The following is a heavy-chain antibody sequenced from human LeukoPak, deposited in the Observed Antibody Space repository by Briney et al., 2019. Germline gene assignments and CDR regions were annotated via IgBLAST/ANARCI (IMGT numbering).Heavy chain of an antibody. D-gene: IGHD3-22*01. V-gene: IGHV4-59*08. CDR1: GXSISGYY. J-gene: IGHJ4*02. Sequence: SETLSLTCTVSGXSISGYYWSWIRQPPGKGLECIVYIYYSGSTNYNPSLKSRVTISVDTSRNQFSLKLTSVTAADTAVYYCAKVSDRDSSGYYWGFEYWGQGTLVTVSS. CDR2: IYYSGST. CDR3: AKVSDRDSSGYYWGFEY.